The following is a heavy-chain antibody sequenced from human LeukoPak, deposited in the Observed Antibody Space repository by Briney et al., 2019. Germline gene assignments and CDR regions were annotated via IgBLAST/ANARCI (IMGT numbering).Heavy chain of an antibody. J-gene: IGHJ4*02. CDR1: GFTFGEDA. CDR2: IRKKDHGETT. V-gene: IGHV3-49*03. D-gene: IGHD4-17*01. Sequence: GGSLRLSCTASGFTFGEDAWSWFRQAPGKGLEWICFIRKKDHGETTDYAASVSGRFTISRDDAKSIAYLQMNSLKTEDTALYYCSRGLHDYGDSNYYFDQWGRGTLVTVSS. CDR3: SRGLHDYGDSNYYFDQ.